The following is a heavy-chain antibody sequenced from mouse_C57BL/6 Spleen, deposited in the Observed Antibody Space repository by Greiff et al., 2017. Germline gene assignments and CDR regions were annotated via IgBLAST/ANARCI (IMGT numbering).Heavy chain of an antibody. J-gene: IGHJ2*01. CDR3: ARDPDYYGSSYYFDY. Sequence: EVQLQESGGGLVKPGGSLKLSCAASGFTFSSYAMSWVLQTPDKRLEWVATISDGGSYTYYPDNVKGRFTISRDNAKNNLSLQMSHLKSEDTAMYYCARDPDYYGSSYYFDYWGQGTTLTVSS. CDR1: GFTFSSYA. D-gene: IGHD1-1*01. CDR2: ISDGGSYT. V-gene: IGHV5-4*01.